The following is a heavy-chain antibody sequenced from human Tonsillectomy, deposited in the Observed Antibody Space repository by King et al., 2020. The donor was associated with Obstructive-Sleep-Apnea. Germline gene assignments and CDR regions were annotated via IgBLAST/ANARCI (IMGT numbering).Heavy chain of an antibody. D-gene: IGHD3-22*01. CDR3: ARLRPMIGDY. Sequence: VQLVESGAEVKKPGEALKISCKGSGYSFTSYWIGWGRQMPGKSLEWIGVIYPGVSDTRYNPSFQGQVTISTDKSISTASLQGSSLKASDTAMYYCARLRPMIGDYWGQGTLVTVSS. CDR2: IYPGVSDT. V-gene: IGHV5-51*01. CDR1: GYSFTSYW. J-gene: IGHJ4*02.